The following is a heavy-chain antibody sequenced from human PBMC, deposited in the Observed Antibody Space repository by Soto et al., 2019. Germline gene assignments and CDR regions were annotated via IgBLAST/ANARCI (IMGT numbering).Heavy chain of an antibody. Sequence: VQLLESGGGLVQPGGSLRLSCAASGFSFSTYAMSWVRQAPGKELEWVSGISAGGGNTYYAYSVRGRFTISRDNSKNTVDLQISSLRAEDTALYYCAKHSEYQLLSWLDPWGLGTLVTVSS. CDR3: AKHSEYQLLSWLDP. D-gene: IGHD2-2*01. J-gene: IGHJ5*02. CDR1: GFSFSTYA. V-gene: IGHV3-23*01. CDR2: ISAGGGNT.